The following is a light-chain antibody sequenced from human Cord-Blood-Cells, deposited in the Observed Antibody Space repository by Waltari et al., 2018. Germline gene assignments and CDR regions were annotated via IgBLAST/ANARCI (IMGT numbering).Light chain of an antibody. CDR2: WAS. J-gene: IGKJ2*01. Sequence: DIVMTQSPDSLAVSLGERATINCKSSQSVLYSSNNKNYLAWYQQKPGQPPKLLIYWASTRESGVPDRFSGSGSGTDCTLTISNLQAEDVAGYYCQQYYSTPPYTFGQGTKLEIK. V-gene: IGKV4-1*01. CDR1: QSVLYSSNNKNY. CDR3: QQYYSTPPYT.